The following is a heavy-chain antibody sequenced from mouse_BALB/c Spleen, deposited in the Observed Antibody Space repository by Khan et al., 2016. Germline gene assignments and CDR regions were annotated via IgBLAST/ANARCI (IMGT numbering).Heavy chain of an antibody. J-gene: IGHJ3*01. CDR2: IWSGGST. Sequence: QVQLKQSGPGLVQPSQSLSITCPVSGFSLTSYGVHWVRQSPGKGLEWLGAIWSGGSTDYNAAFISRLSISKDNSKSQVFFKMNSLQANDTAIYDCARSGGTWFAYWGQGTLVTVSA. CDR3: ARSGGTWFAY. CDR1: GFSLTSYG. V-gene: IGHV2-2*02.